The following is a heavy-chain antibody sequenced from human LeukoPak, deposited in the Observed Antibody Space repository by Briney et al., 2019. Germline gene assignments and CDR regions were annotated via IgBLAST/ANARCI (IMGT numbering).Heavy chain of an antibody. CDR3: VPYSGYYFDY. CDR1: GFTVSSNY. J-gene: IGHJ4*02. D-gene: IGHD3-10*02. Sequence: GGSLRLSCAASGFTVSSNYMSWVRQAPGKGLEWVSVIYSGGSTYYADSVKGRFTISRDNAKNSLYLQMNSLRAEDTAVYYCVPYSGYYFDYWGQGTLVTVSS. CDR2: IYSGGST. V-gene: IGHV3-53*01.